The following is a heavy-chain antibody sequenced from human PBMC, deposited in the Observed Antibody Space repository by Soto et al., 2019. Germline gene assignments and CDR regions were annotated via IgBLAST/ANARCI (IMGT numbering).Heavy chain of an antibody. Sequence: EVQAVDSGGGLVQPGGSLRLSCAASGFTSGSHWMTWVRQVPGKGLEWVANINQDGSDKYYVDSVKGRFTISRDNAKNSLYLQMNSLRVEDTAVYYCATSMQHTLNSWGQGTLVTVSS. CDR3: ATSMQHTLNS. J-gene: IGHJ4*02. CDR2: INQDGSDK. CDR1: GFTSGSHW. V-gene: IGHV3-7*01. D-gene: IGHD2-8*01.